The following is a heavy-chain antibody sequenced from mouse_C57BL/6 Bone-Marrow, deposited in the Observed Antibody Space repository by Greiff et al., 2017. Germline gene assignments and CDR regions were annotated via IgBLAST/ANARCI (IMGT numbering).Heavy chain of an antibody. CDR2: ISSGGSTI. CDR3: ARWFAY. J-gene: IGHJ3*01. Sequence: EVHLVESGGGLVKPGGSLKLSCAASGFTFSDYGMHWVRQAPEKGLEWVAYISSGGSTIYYADTVKGRFTISRDNAKNTLFLQMTSLRSEDTAMYYCARWFAYWGQGTLVTVSA. CDR1: GFTFSDYG. V-gene: IGHV5-17*01.